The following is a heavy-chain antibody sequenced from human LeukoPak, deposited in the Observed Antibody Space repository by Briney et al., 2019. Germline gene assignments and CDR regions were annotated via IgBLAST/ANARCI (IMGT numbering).Heavy chain of an antibody. CDR1: GYTFTSYD. CDR2: MNPNSGNT. D-gene: IGHD2-21*02. CDR3: ARGRGAYCGDDCSYFDY. J-gene: IGHJ4*02. V-gene: IGHV1-8*01. Sequence: GASVKVSCKASGYTFTSYDINWVRQATGQGLEWMGWMNPNSGNTGYAQKFQGRVTMTRNTSISTAYMELSSLRSEDTAVYYCARGRGAYCGDDCSYFDYWGQGTLVTVSS.